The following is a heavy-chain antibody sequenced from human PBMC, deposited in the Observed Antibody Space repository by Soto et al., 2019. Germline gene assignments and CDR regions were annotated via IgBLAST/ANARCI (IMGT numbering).Heavy chain of an antibody. CDR2: ISGSGGST. Sequence: GGSLRLSCAASGFTFSSYAMSWVRQAPGKGLEWVSAISGSGGSTYYADSVKGRFTISRDNSKNTLYLQMNSLRAEDTAVYYCANSRYCISTSCYGYYYYMDVWGKGTSVTVSS. CDR3: ANSRYCISTSCYGYYYYMDV. J-gene: IGHJ6*03. CDR1: GFTFSSYA. D-gene: IGHD2-2*01. V-gene: IGHV3-23*01.